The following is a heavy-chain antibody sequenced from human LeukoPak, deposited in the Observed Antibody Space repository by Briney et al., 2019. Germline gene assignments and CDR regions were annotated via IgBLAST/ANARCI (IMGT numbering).Heavy chain of an antibody. Sequence: ESSETLSLTCTVSGGSVSSYYWSWIRQPPGKGLEWIGYIYYGGSTNYNPSLKSRVTISVDTSKNQFSLKLSSVTAADTAVYYCARLSSGYYDSSGPYFDYWGQGTLVTVSS. CDR1: GGSVSSYY. D-gene: IGHD3-22*01. J-gene: IGHJ4*02. CDR3: ARLSSGYYDSSGPYFDY. V-gene: IGHV4-59*08. CDR2: IYYGGST.